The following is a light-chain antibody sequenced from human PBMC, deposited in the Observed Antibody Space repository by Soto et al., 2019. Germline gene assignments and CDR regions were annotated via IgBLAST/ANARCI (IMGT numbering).Light chain of an antibody. V-gene: IGKV1-39*01. J-gene: IGKJ1*01. CDR3: QQSYNSPQT. CDR1: QTIMTY. CDR2: AAS. Sequence: DIQMTQSPSSLSASVGDEVTITCRASQTIMTYLNWYQLKPGKPPRLLIYAASSLQSGVPSRFSGSGYGTDFTLTISSLQPEDFATYSCQQSYNSPQTFGRGTKVDIK.